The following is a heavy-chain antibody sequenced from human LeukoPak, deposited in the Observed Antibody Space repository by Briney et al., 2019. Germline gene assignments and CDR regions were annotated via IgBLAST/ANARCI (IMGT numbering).Heavy chain of an antibody. CDR3: AKGMSSSWTYNYFDC. CDR2: VSGGGGTT. V-gene: IGHV3-23*01. D-gene: IGHD6-13*01. Sequence: GGSLRLSCAASGFTFSSFAMCWVRQAPGKGLEWVSGVSGGGGTTSYADSVKGRFTVSRDNSKNTLYLQMNTLRAEDTAMYYCAKGMSSSWTYNYFDCWGQGTLVTVSS. CDR1: GFTFSSFA. J-gene: IGHJ4*02.